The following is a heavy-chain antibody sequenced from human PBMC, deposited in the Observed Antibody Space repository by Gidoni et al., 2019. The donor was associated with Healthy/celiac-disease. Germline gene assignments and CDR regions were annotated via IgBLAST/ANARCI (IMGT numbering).Heavy chain of an antibody. Sequence: EVQLVESGGGWVKPGGYFIPSCPASGSTFSNHWMRWVRQAPGKGLEWVGRSKSKTDGGTTDYAAPVKGRFTISRDDSKNTLYLQMNSLKTEDTAVYYCTGGSYRYYYYYYGMDVWGQGTTVTVSS. CDR2: SKSKTDGGTT. J-gene: IGHJ6*02. CDR3: TGGSYRYYYYYYGMDV. D-gene: IGHD3-16*02. V-gene: IGHV3-15*01. CDR1: GSTFSNHW.